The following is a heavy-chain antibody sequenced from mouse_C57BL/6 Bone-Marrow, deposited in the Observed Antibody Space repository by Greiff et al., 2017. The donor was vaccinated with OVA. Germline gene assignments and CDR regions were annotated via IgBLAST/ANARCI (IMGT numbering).Heavy chain of an antibody. CDR3: TRYDEAWFAY. J-gene: IGHJ3*01. D-gene: IGHD2-12*01. Sequence: EVKLMESGGGLVQPGGSMKLSCVASGFTFSNYWMNWVRQSPEKGLEWVAQIRLKSDNYATHYAESVKGRFTISRDDSKSSVYLQMNNLRAEDTGIYYCTRYDEAWFAYWGQGTLVTVSA. CDR1: GFTFSNYW. CDR2: IRLKSDNYAT. V-gene: IGHV6-3*01.